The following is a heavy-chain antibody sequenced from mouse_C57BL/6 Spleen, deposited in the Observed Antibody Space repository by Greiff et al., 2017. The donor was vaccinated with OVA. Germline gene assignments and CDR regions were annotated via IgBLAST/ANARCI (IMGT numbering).Heavy chain of an antibody. V-gene: IGHV1-42*01. D-gene: IGHD2-1*01. J-gene: IGHJ2*01. Sequence: VQLQQSGPELVKPGASVKISCKASGYSFTGYYMNWVKQSPEKSLEWIGEINPSTGGTTYNQKFKAKATLTVDKSSSTAYMQLKSLTSEDSAVYYCAREGGTSTGFDYWGQGTTLTVSS. CDR1: GYSFTGYY. CDR2: INPSTGGT. CDR3: AREGGTSTGFDY.